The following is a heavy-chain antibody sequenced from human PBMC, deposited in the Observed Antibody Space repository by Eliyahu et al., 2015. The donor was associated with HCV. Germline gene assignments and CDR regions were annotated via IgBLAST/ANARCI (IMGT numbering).Heavy chain of an antibody. V-gene: IGHV3-30-3*01. D-gene: IGHD4-23*01. CDR1: GFXFXXYA. CDR2: ISYDGSNK. Sequence: QVQLVESGGGVVQPGRSLRLSCAASGFXFXXYAMXWVRQXPGKGLEWVAVISYDGSNKYYADSVKGRFTISRDNSKNTLYLQMNSLRAEDTAVYYCARPPGMTTVVTRFDYWGQGTLVTVSS. CDR3: ARPPGMTTVVTRFDY. J-gene: IGHJ4*02.